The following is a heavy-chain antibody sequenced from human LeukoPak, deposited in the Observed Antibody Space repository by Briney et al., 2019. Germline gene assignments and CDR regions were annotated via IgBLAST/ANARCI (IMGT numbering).Heavy chain of an antibody. CDR1: GFTFSNYE. CDR2: ISSSGSTI. J-gene: IGHJ6*02. V-gene: IGHV3-48*03. CDR3: ARASAPPSYYYYYGMDV. Sequence: GGPLRLSFAASGFTFSNYEMNWVRQAPGKGLEWISYISSSGSTIYYADSVKGRFTISRDNAKNSLYLQMNSLRVEDTAVYYCARASAPPSYYYYYGMDVWGQGTTVTVSS.